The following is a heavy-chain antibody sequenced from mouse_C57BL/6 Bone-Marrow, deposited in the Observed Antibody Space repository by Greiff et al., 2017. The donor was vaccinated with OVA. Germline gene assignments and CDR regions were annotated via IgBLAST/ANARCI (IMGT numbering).Heavy chain of an antibody. V-gene: IGHV5-12*01. J-gene: IGHJ3*01. D-gene: IGHD3-2*02. Sequence: DVQLVESGGGLVQPGGSLKLSCAASGFTFSDYYMYWVRQTPEKRLEWVAYISNGGGSTYYPDTVKGRFTISRDNAKNTLYLQMSRLKSEDTAMYYCARQGWAWFAYWGQGTLVTVSA. CDR2: ISNGGGST. CDR3: ARQGWAWFAY. CDR1: GFTFSDYY.